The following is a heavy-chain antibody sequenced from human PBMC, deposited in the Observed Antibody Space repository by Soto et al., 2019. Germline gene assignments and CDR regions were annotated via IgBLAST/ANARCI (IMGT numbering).Heavy chain of an antibody. J-gene: IGHJ2*01. Sequence: EVQLVESGGGLVQPGRSLRLSCAASGFTFDDYAMHWVRQAPGKGLEWVSGISWNSGSIGYADSVKGRFTISRDNAKNSLYLQMNSLRAEDTALYYCAKDITYGDYGDWYFDLWGRGTLVTVSS. CDR2: ISWNSGSI. CDR3: AKDITYGDYGDWYFDL. CDR1: GFTFDDYA. V-gene: IGHV3-9*01. D-gene: IGHD4-17*01.